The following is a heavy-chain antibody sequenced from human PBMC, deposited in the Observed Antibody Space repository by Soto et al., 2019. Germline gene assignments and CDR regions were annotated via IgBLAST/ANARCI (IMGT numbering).Heavy chain of an antibody. CDR2: ITSDGRST. CDR1: GFTFSRYW. CDR3: ARDGAGDYPVDY. J-gene: IGHJ4*02. Sequence: EVQLVESGGGLVQPGGSLRLSCAASGFTFSRYWMHWVRQGPGKGLVWVARITSDGRSTGYADSVKGRFTISRDNAKNTLYLQMNSLRAEDTAVYYCARDGAGDYPVDYWGQGTLVTVSS. D-gene: IGHD4-17*01. V-gene: IGHV3-74*01.